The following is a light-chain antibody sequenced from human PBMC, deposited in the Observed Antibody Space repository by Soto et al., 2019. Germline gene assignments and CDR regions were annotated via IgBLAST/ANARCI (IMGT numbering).Light chain of an antibody. J-gene: IGKJ1*01. CDR3: QPYKTYPWT. CDR1: QNIGTW. V-gene: IGKV1-5*03. Sequence: DIQMTQSPSTLSTSVGDRVTITCRASQNIGTWLAWYQQKPGKAPNLLIYGASTLQSGVPSRFGGSGSGSEFTFAITSLQPDDFAPYYCQPYKTYPWTFGQGTRIEI. CDR2: GAS.